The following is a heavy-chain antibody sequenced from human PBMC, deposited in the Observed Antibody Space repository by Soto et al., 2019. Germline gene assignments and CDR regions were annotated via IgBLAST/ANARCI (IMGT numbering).Heavy chain of an antibody. D-gene: IGHD6-13*01. J-gene: IGHJ4*02. CDR2: ISGSGGTT. CDR1: TFTFTDYA. V-gene: IGHV3-23*01. Sequence: EVPLLESGGGLVRPGGSLRLSCVASTFTFTDYAMSWVRQAPGEGLEWVSAISGSGGTTYYAESVKGRFSISRDNSKNTLYLHLNSLRVEDTAIYYCATISDRGIAAALDSWGQGTLVTVSS. CDR3: ATISDRGIAAALDS.